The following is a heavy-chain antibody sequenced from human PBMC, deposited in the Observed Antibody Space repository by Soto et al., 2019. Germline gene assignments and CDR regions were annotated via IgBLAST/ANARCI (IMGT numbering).Heavy chain of an antibody. CDR2: MNPNSGNT. J-gene: IGHJ6*02. D-gene: IGHD2-2*01. CDR1: GYTFTSYD. Sequence: QVQLVQSGAEVKKPGASVKVSCKASGYTFTSYDINWVRQATGQGLEWMGWMNPNSGNTGYAQKFQGRVTMTRNAYISTASVALSSLRSEDTAVYYCASERDGSTRRDVWGQATTVTVSS. V-gene: IGHV1-8*01. CDR3: ASERDGSTRRDV.